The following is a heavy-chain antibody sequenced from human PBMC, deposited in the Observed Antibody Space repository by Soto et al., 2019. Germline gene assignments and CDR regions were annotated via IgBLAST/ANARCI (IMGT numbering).Heavy chain of an antibody. CDR3: ARKFAPEFFDS. Sequence: PGESLKISCKASGYTFNNYWIAWVRQMAGKGLEWMGIIYPRDSDSKYSPAFEGQVTFSVDKSIDTAYLQWTSLEASDTAIYFCARKFAPEFFDSWGQRTLVTVSS. CDR2: IYPRDSDS. D-gene: IGHD3-10*01. CDR1: GYTFNNYW. V-gene: IGHV5-51*01. J-gene: IGHJ4*02.